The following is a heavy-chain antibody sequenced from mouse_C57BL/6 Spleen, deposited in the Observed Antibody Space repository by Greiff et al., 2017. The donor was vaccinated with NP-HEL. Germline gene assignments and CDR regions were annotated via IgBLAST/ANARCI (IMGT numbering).Heavy chain of an antibody. CDR3: ELGGAMDY. D-gene: IGHD4-1*01. Sequence: QVQLQQPGAELVKPGASVKLSCKASGYTFTSYWMQWVKQRPGQGLEWIGEIDPSDSYTNYNQKFKGKATLTVDTSSSTAYMQLSSLTSEDSAVYYCELGGAMDYWGQGTSVTVSS. CDR1: GYTFTSYW. J-gene: IGHJ4*01. V-gene: IGHV1-50*01. CDR2: IDPSDSYT.